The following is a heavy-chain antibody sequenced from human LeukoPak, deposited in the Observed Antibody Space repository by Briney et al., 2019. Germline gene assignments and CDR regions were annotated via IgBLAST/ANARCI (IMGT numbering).Heavy chain of an antibody. V-gene: IGHV4-38-2*02. CDR1: GFSISSGYY. D-gene: IGHD6-6*01. Sequence: SETLSLTCTVSGFSISSGYYWGWIRQPPGKRLECIGNIYRSGSTYYSPSLKSRVTISIDTSKNQFSLKLSSVTAADTAVYYCASPLYSSSHFDFWGQGALVTVSS. CDR2: IYRSGST. J-gene: IGHJ4*02. CDR3: ASPLYSSSHFDF.